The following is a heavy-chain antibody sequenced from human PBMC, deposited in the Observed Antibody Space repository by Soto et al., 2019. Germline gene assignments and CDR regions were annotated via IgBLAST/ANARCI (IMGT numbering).Heavy chain of an antibody. CDR3: ARLNYYGSGSYYTYYYYYYGMDV. CDR2: IYYSGST. V-gene: IGHV4-39*01. CDR1: GGSISSSSYY. J-gene: IGHJ6*02. Sequence: SETLSLTCTVSGGSISSSSYYWGWIRQPPGKGLEWIGSIYYSGSTYYNPSLKSRVTISVDTSKNQFSLKLSSVTAADTAVYYCARLNYYGSGSYYTYYYYYYGMDVWGQGTTVT. D-gene: IGHD3-10*01.